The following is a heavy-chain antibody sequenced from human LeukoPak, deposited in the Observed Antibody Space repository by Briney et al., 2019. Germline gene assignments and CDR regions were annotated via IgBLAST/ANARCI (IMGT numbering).Heavy chain of an antibody. D-gene: IGHD6-19*01. V-gene: IGHV4-39*01. Sequence: NPSETLSLTCTVSGGSISSSSYYWGWIRQPPGEGLEWIGSIYYSGSTYYNPSLKSRVTISVDTSKNQFSLKLSPVTAADTAVYYCATPSSGSGWGRRFDYWGQGTLVTVSS. CDR3: ATPSSGSGWGRRFDY. CDR2: IYYSGST. J-gene: IGHJ4*02. CDR1: GGSISSSSYY.